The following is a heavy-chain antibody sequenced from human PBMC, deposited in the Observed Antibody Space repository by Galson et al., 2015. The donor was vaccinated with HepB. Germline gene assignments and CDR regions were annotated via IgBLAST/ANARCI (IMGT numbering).Heavy chain of an antibody. CDR1: GFTVSSNY. CDR2: IYSGGGT. CDR3: ARDPGITGTTNYYYMDV. Sequence: SLRLSCAASGFTVSSNYMSWVRQAPGKGLEWVSVIYSGGGTYYADSVKGRFTISRDNSKNTLYLQMNSLRAEDTAVYYCARDPGITGTTNYYYMDVWGKGTTVTVSS. V-gene: IGHV3-53*01. D-gene: IGHD1-7*01. J-gene: IGHJ6*03.